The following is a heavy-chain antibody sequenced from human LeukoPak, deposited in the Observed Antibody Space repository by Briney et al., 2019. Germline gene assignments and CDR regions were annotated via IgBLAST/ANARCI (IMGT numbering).Heavy chain of an antibody. J-gene: IGHJ4*02. Sequence: PGGSLRLSCAASGFTFSRYAMSWVRQAPGKGLEWVSAISGSGGGTYYADSVKGRFTISRDNSKNTLYVQMNSLRAEDTAVYYCAKAAGRGYNYGDYFDYWGQGTLVTVSS. CDR1: GFTFSRYA. V-gene: IGHV3-23*01. CDR2: ISGSGGGT. CDR3: AKAAGRGYNYGDYFDY. D-gene: IGHD5-18*01.